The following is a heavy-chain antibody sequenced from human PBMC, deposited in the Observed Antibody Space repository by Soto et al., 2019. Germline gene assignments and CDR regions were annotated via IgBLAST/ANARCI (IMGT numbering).Heavy chain of an antibody. CDR2: IHPGDSDT. Sequence: GDPLKISCKGSGYNFTNYWIGWVRQMPGKGLEWMGIIHPGDSDTRYSPSFQGQVTISAHKSISTAYLQWGSLKASDTAMYYCARPPYFYDGSGFCFDYWGQGTLVTVSS. CDR1: GYNFTNYW. J-gene: IGHJ4*01. CDR3: ARPPYFYDGSGFCFDY. D-gene: IGHD3-22*01. V-gene: IGHV5-51*01.